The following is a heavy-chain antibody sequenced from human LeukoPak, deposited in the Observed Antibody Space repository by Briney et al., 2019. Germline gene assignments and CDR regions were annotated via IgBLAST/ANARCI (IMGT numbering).Heavy chain of an antibody. V-gene: IGHV3-13*04. Sequence: GSLRLSCAASGFTFSRYDMHWVRQAPGTGLEWVSGIGAAGDTFYPDSVKGRFTISRENAKNSLYLQMNSLRAGDTAVYYCARDTMVREPYAMDVWGQGTTVTVSS. D-gene: IGHD3-10*01. CDR1: GFTFSRYD. CDR3: ARDTMVREPYAMDV. J-gene: IGHJ6*02. CDR2: IGAAGDT.